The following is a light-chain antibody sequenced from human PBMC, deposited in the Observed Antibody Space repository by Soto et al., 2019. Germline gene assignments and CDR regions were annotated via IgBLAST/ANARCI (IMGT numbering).Light chain of an antibody. CDR3: CSYAGNGAWV. J-gene: IGLJ3*02. CDR2: EVN. Sequence: QSALTQPASVSGSPGQSITISCTGSSSDVGGYNYVSWYQQHPDKAPKLMIFEVNRRPSGVSDRFSGSKSGNTASLTISGLQAEDEADFFCCSYAGNGAWVFGGGTKLTVL. CDR1: SSDVGGYNY. V-gene: IGLV2-14*01.